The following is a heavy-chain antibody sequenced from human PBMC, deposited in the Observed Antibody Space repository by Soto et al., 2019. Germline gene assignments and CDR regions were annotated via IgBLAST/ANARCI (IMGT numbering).Heavy chain of an antibody. CDR1: GGTFSSYA. CDR2: IIPIFGTA. D-gene: IGHD2-2*02. V-gene: IGHV1-69*01. J-gene: IGHJ6*02. CDR3: ARGYCSSTSCYTTLYYYYGMDV. Sequence: QVQLVQSGAEVKKPGSSVKVSCKASGGTFSSYAISWVRQAPGQGLEWMGGIIPIFGTANYAQKFQGRVTIPADESTSTAYMELSSLRSEDTAVYYCARGYCSSTSCYTTLYYYYGMDVWGQGTTVTVSS.